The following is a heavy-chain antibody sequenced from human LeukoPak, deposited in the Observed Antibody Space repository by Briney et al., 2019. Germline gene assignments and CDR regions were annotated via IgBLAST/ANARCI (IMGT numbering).Heavy chain of an antibody. CDR2: IKSKTDGGTT. Sequence: GGSLRLSCAASGFTFSNAWMSWVRQAPGKGLEWVGRIKSKTDGGTTDYAAPVKGRFTISRDDSKNTLYLQMNSLKTEDTAVYYCTTDWSGIVVVPAAMFDYWGRGTMVTVSS. J-gene: IGHJ4*02. CDR3: TTDWSGIVVVPAAMFDY. D-gene: IGHD2-2*01. CDR1: GFTFSNAW. V-gene: IGHV3-15*01.